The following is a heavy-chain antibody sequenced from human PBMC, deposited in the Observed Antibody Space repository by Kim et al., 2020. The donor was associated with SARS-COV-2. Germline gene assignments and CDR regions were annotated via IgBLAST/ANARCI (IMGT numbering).Heavy chain of an antibody. CDR3: ARRNVPGTYYTSQNWFDP. CDR1: GGSINSDY. Sequence: SETLSLTCTVSGGSINSDYWSWIRQAPGMGLEWIGYIHHSGSTNHNPSLRSRVTISIDTSKNQFSLQLSSVTAADTAVYYCARRNVPGTYYTSQNWFDP. J-gene: IGHJ5*02. D-gene: IGHD3-10*01. V-gene: IGHV4-59*08. CDR2: IHHSGST.